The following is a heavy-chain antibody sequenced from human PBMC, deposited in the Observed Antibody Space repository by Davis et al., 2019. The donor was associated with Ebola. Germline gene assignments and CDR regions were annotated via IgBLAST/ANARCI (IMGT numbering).Heavy chain of an antibody. V-gene: IGHV3-11*06. CDR3: ARDPVAGYTSGWSR. CDR2: ITKSGRYT. CDR1: GFTVSDYY. Sequence: GGSLRLSCAASGFTVSDYYMTWIRQVPGKGLEWVSYITKSGRYTNYADSVKGRFTISRDNAENSLHLQMNSLRADDTAVYYCARDPVAGYTSGWSRWGQGTLVTVSS. D-gene: IGHD6-19*01. J-gene: IGHJ4*02.